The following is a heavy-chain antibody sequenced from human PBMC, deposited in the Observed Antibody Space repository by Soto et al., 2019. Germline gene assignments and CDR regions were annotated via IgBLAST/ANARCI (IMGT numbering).Heavy chain of an antibody. Sequence: QVQLQESGPGLVKPSETLSLTCTVSGDSISSYYWNWIRQPPGKGLVWIGYVYFSESTNYNPSLKSRVTISIDTSKNQFSLRLSSVTAADTAVYYCARLYTGTHFDYWGQGALVTVSS. CDR3: ARLYTGTHFDY. CDR2: VYFSEST. CDR1: GDSISSYY. V-gene: IGHV4-59*08. D-gene: IGHD1-26*01. J-gene: IGHJ4*02.